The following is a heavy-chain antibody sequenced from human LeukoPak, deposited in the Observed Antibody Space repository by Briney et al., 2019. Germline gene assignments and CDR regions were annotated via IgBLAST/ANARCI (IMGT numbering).Heavy chain of an antibody. D-gene: IGHD6-13*01. CDR1: GFTFSSYS. Sequence: GGSLRLSCAASGFTFSSYSMNWVRQAPGKGLEWVSSITSRSSYTYYADSMKGRFTISRDNAKNSLYLQMNSLRAEDTAIYYCARDPIAAAASGGDSWGQGTLVTVSS. CDR3: ARDPIAAAASGGDS. CDR2: ITSRSSYT. V-gene: IGHV3-21*01. J-gene: IGHJ4*02.